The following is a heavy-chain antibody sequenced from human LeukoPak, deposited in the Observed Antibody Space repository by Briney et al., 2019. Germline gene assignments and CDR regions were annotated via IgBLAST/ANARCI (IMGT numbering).Heavy chain of an antibody. CDR2: INPSGGST. D-gene: IGHD4-23*01. CDR3: ARDNSVEDTAWWFDP. Sequence: GASVKVSCKVSGYTLTELSMHWVRRAPGQGLEWMGIINPSGGSTSYAQKFQGRVTMTRDMSTSTDYMELSSLRSEDTAVYYCARDNSVEDTAWWFDPWGQGTLVTVSS. CDR1: GYTLTELS. J-gene: IGHJ5*02. V-gene: IGHV1-46*01.